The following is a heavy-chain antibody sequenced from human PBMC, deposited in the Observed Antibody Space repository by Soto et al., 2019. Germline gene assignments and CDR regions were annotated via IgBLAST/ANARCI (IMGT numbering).Heavy chain of an antibody. CDR3: ASLSGSGSFPGMDV. Sequence: GGSLRLSSAAPGFTFSSYAMHWVRQAPGKGLEWVAVISYDGSNKYYADSVKGRFTISRDNSKNTLYLQMNSLRAEDTAVYYCASLSGSGSFPGMDVWCHGTTVTVSS. CDR2: ISYDGSNK. D-gene: IGHD1-26*01. V-gene: IGHV3-30-3*01. J-gene: IGHJ6*02. CDR1: GFTFSSYA.